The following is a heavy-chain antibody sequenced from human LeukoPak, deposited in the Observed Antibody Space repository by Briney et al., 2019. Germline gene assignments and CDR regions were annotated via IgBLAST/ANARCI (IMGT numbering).Heavy chain of an antibody. CDR3: ARGRVGATKNWFDP. V-gene: IGHV3-30*01. Sequence: GRSLRLSCAASGFTFSSYAMHWVRQAPGKGLEWVAVIPYDGSNKYYADSVKGRFTISRDNSKNTLYLQMNSLRAEDTAVYYCARGRVGATKNWFDPWGQGTLVTVSS. CDR2: IPYDGSNK. CDR1: GFTFSSYA. D-gene: IGHD1-26*01. J-gene: IGHJ5*02.